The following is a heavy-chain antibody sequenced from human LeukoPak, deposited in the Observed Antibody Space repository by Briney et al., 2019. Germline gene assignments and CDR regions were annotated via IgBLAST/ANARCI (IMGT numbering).Heavy chain of an antibody. V-gene: IGHV4-39*07. CDR2: IYYSGST. CDR3: ARDRVLLWFGELLYRNFDY. J-gene: IGHJ4*02. D-gene: IGHD3-10*01. Sequence: SETLSLTCTVSGGSISSSSYYWGWIRQPPGKGLEWIGSIYYSGSTNYNPSLKSRVTISVDTSKNQFSLKLSSVTAADTAVYYCARDRVLLWFGELLYRNFDYWGREPWSPSPQ. CDR1: GGSISSSSYY.